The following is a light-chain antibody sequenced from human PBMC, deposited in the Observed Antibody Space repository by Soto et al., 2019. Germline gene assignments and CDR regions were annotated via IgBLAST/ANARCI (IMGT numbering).Light chain of an antibody. J-gene: IGKJ5*01. CDR2: GAS. CDR3: QHYNNWST. CDR1: QSVSSS. Sequence: EIVMTQSPATLSVSPGERATLSCRASQSVSSSLAWYQQRPGQAPGLLIYGASTRATDIPARFSGSGSGTEFTLTITNLQSEGFAIYYCQHYNNWSTFGQGTRLEIK. V-gene: IGKV3-15*01.